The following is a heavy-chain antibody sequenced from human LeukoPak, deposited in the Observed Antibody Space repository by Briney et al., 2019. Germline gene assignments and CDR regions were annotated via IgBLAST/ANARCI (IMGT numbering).Heavy chain of an antibody. CDR2: IYTSGST. J-gene: IGHJ5*02. Sequence: SETLSLTCTVSGGSISSGSYYWSWIRQPAGKGLEWIGRIYTSGSTNYNPSLKSRVTISVDTSKNQFSLKLSSVTAADTAVYYCAREVYYDSSGYYSRWFDPWGQGTLVTVSS. CDR3: AREVYYDSSGYYSRWFDP. D-gene: IGHD3-22*01. CDR1: GGSISSGSYY. V-gene: IGHV4-61*02.